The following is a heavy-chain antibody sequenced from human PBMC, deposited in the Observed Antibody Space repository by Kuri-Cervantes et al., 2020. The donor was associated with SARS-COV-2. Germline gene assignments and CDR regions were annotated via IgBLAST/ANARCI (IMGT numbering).Heavy chain of an antibody. CDR2: VYSSGST. CDR1: GGSISSSSYY. V-gene: IGHV4-61*05. Sequence: GSLRLSCTVSGGSISSSSYYWGWIRQPPGKGLEWIGYVYSSGSTNYSPSLKSRVTMSVDTSKNQFSLELTSVTAADTAVYYCTRAGYDNSGYYYSFDFWGQGTLVTVSS. CDR3: TRAGYDNSGYYYSFDF. J-gene: IGHJ4*02. D-gene: IGHD3-22*01.